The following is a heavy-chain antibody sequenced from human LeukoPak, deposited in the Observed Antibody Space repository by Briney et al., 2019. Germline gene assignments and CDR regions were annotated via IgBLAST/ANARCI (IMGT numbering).Heavy chain of an antibody. CDR3: AGRYEYSTSGHFDY. CDR2: IYYSGST. Sequence: SETLSLTCTVSGGSISSYYWSWIRQPPGKGLEWIGYIYYSGSTNYNPSLKSRVTISVDTSKNQFSLKLRSVTAADTAVYYCAGRYEYSTSGHFDYWGQGTLVTVSS. CDR1: GGSISSYY. J-gene: IGHJ4*02. D-gene: IGHD6-6*01. V-gene: IGHV4-59*01.